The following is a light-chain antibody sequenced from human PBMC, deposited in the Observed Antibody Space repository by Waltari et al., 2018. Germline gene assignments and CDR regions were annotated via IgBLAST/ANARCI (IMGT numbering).Light chain of an antibody. CDR2: TAS. V-gene: IGKV1-5*03. J-gene: IGKJ2*01. Sequence: DIQMTQSPSTLYASVGDRVTTTCRASRSISNYLAWYQQTPGMAPRLMIYTASSLESGVPSRFRGSGAGTEFTLTISSLQPDDFATYFCQEYDTHYTFGQGTKLEVK. CDR3: QEYDTHYT. CDR1: RSISNY.